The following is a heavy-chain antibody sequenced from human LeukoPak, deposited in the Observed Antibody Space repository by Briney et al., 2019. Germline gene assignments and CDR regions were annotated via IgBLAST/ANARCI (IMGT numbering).Heavy chain of an antibody. J-gene: IGHJ4*02. CDR1: GFTFSSYS. CDR3: ARRGSGYDPPVDY. CDR2: ISISSLYI. Sequence: GGSLRLSCAASGFTFSSYSMNWVRQAPGKGLEWVSCISISSLYIYYADSVKGRFTISRDNAKNSLYLQMNSLRAEDTSVYYCARRGSGYDPPVDYWGQGTLLTVSS. V-gene: IGHV3-21*01. D-gene: IGHD5-12*01.